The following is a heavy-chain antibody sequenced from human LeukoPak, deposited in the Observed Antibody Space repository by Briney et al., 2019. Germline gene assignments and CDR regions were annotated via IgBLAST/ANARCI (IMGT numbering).Heavy chain of an antibody. D-gene: IGHD3-10*01. CDR1: GFTFSNAW. Sequence: GGSMRLSCAASGFTFSNAWMSWVRQAPGKGLEWVGRIKSKIDGGTTDYAAPVKGRFTISRDDSKNTLYLQMNSLKTEDTAVYYCTTSLSITMVRGAIIPFDYWGQGTLVTVSS. J-gene: IGHJ4*02. V-gene: IGHV3-15*01. CDR3: TTSLSITMVRGAIIPFDY. CDR2: IKSKIDGGTT.